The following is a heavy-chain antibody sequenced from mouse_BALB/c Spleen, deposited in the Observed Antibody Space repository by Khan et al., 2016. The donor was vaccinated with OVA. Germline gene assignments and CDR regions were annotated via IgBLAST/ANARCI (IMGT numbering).Heavy chain of an antibody. D-gene: IGHD1-1*02. CDR2: ISSGGDYT. J-gene: IGHJ3*01. CDR3: TRLSYYYNSDGFAY. CDR1: GFTFSTYG. V-gene: IGHV5-6*01. Sequence: EVQLQESGGDLVKPGGSLNLSCAASGFTFSTYGMSWVRQTPDRRLEWVATISSGGDYTYYPDSVKGRFTISRDNAKNTLYLKMSSRKSEDTTIYYCTRLSYYYNSDGFAYWGQGTLVTVSA.